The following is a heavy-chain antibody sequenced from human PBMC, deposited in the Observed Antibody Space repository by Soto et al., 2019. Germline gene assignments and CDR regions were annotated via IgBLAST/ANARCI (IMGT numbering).Heavy chain of an antibody. V-gene: IGHV1-69*06. CDR1: GGTFSSYA. J-gene: IGHJ6*02. D-gene: IGHD6-19*01. Sequence: QVQLVQSGAEVKKPGSSVKVSCKASGGTFSSYAISWVRQAPGQGLEWMGGIIPIFGTANYAQKFQGRVTITADKATSTAYMELSSLRSEDTAVYYCARGGGQWLVRGLVRYYGMDVWGQGTTVTVSS. CDR3: ARGGGQWLVRGLVRYYGMDV. CDR2: IIPIFGTA.